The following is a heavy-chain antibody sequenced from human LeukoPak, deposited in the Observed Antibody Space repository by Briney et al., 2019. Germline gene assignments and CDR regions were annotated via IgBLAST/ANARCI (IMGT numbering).Heavy chain of an antibody. CDR2: IYYSGST. Sequence: SETLSLTCTVSGGSIRTYYWSWIRQPPGKGLEWIGYIYYSGSTNYKPSLKSRVTISVDTSKNQFSLKLSSVTAADTAVYYCARVGFYCTNGVCLYYYMDVWGKGTTVTVSS. J-gene: IGHJ6*03. D-gene: IGHD2-8*01. V-gene: IGHV4-59*12. CDR3: ARVGFYCTNGVCLYYYMDV. CDR1: GGSIRTYY.